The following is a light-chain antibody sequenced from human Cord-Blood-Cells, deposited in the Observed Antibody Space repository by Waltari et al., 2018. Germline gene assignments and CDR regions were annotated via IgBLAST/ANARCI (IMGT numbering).Light chain of an antibody. J-gene: IGKJ1*01. CDR1: QIISSY. CDR2: AAS. Sequence: DIQMTQSPSSLSASVGDRVTIPCRASQIISSYLKSYQQKPGKAPKLLIDAASILQSGVPSRFSGSGSGTDFTLTISSLQPEDFATYYCQQSYSTPWTFGQGTKVEIK. V-gene: IGKV1-39*01. CDR3: QQSYSTPWT.